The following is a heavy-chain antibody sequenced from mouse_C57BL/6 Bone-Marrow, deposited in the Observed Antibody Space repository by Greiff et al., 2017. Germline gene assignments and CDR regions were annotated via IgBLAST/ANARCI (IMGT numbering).Heavy chain of an antibody. V-gene: IGHV8-8*01. CDR2: IWWDDDN. Sequence: QVTLKESGPGILQPSQTLSLTCSFPGFSLNTFDMSVGWIRLPSGKGLEWLSHIWWDDDNYYNPALKSRLTISKDTSKNLVFLKIANVDTADTATYYCARGYYGSSSWFAYWGQGTLVTVSA. CDR1: GFSLNTFDMS. J-gene: IGHJ3*01. CDR3: ARGYYGSSSWFAY. D-gene: IGHD1-1*01.